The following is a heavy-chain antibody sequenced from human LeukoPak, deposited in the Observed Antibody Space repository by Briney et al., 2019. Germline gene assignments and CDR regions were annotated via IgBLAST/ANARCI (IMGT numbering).Heavy chain of an antibody. Sequence: ASVKVSCKASGGTFSSYAISWVRQAPGQGLEWMGGIIPIFGTANYAQKFQGRVTITADKSTSTAYMELSSLRSEDTAVYYCARDGSRWGYCSSTSCYDNWFDPWGQGTLVTVSS. D-gene: IGHD2-2*01. CDR2: IIPIFGTA. CDR1: GGTFSSYA. CDR3: ARDGSRWGYCSSTSCYDNWFDP. J-gene: IGHJ5*02. V-gene: IGHV1-69*06.